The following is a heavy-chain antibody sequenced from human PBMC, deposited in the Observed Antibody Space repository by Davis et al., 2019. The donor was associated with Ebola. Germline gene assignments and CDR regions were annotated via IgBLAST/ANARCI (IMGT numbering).Heavy chain of an antibody. CDR1: GFTFSSYA. J-gene: IGHJ6*04. V-gene: IGHV3-23*03. CDR2: INSGSST. CDR3: TKKSGEYHYFAMDV. Sequence: PGGSLRLSCAASGFTFSSYAMSWVRQAPGKGLEWVSVINSGSSTYYADSVKGRFTISRDNSKNTLYLQMNSLKGEDTAVYYCTKKSGEYHYFAMDVWGKGTTVTVSS.